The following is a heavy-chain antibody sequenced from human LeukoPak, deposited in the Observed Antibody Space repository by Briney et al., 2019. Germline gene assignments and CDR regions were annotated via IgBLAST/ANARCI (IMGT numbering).Heavy chain of an antibody. V-gene: IGHV3-21*01. CDR3: ARDVLTSSSWYFDY. Sequence: GSLRLSCAASGFTFSSYSMNWVRQAPGKGLEWVSSISSSSSYIYYADSVKGRFTISRDNSKNTLYLQMNSLRAEDTAVYYCARDVLTSSSWYFDYWGQGTLVTVSS. D-gene: IGHD6-13*01. CDR1: GFTFSSYS. CDR2: ISSSSSYI. J-gene: IGHJ4*02.